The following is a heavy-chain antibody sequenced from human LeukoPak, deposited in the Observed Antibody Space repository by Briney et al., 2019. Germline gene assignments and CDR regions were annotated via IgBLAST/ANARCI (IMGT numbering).Heavy chain of an antibody. CDR3: ARGQLAVAGTGFDY. Sequence: GGSLRLPCAASGFTFSSYWMSWVRQAPGKGLEWVANIKQDGSEKYYVDSVKGRFTISRDNAKNSLYLQMNSLRAEDTAVYYCARGQLAVAGTGFDYWGQGTLVTVSS. CDR1: GFTFSSYW. J-gene: IGHJ4*02. V-gene: IGHV3-7*01. CDR2: IKQDGSEK. D-gene: IGHD6-19*01.